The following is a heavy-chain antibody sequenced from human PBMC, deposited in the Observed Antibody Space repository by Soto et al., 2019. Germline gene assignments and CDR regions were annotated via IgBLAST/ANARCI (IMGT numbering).Heavy chain of an antibody. CDR3: AGFYYDFWSGSINYGMEV. CDR2: IYYSGST. D-gene: IGHD3-3*01. Sequence: SETLSLTCTVSGGSISSYYWSWIRQPPGKGLEWIGYIYYSGSTNYNPSLKSRVTISVDTSKNQFSLKLSSVTAADTAVYYCAGFYYDFWSGSINYGMEVWGQGTTVTVSS. V-gene: IGHV4-59*01. CDR1: GGSISSYY. J-gene: IGHJ6*02.